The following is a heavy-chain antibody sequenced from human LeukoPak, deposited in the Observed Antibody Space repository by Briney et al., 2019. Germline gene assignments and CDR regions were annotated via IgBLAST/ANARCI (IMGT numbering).Heavy chain of an antibody. Sequence: PGGSLRLSCAASGFTFSSYSMNWVRQAPGKGLEWVSSISSSSSYIYYADSVKGRFTISRDNAKNSLYLQMNSLRAEDTAVYFCAKDLLWGAIDYWGPGTLVTVSS. V-gene: IGHV3-21*01. J-gene: IGHJ4*02. CDR1: GFTFSSYS. D-gene: IGHD2-21*01. CDR3: AKDLLWGAIDY. CDR2: ISSSSSYI.